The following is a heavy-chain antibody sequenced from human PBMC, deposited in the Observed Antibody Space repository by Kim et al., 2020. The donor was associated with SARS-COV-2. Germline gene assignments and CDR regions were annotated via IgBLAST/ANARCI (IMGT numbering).Heavy chain of an antibody. Sequence: GGSLRHSCAASGFTFSDYYMSWIRQAPGKGLEWVSYISSSSSYTNYADSVKGRFTISRDNAKNSLYLQMNSLRAEDTAVYYCARVGVPYSSSWYHAFDIWGQGTMVTVSS. J-gene: IGHJ3*02. CDR1: GFTFSDYY. V-gene: IGHV3-11*05. D-gene: IGHD6-13*01. CDR3: ARVGVPYSSSWYHAFDI. CDR2: ISSSSSYT.